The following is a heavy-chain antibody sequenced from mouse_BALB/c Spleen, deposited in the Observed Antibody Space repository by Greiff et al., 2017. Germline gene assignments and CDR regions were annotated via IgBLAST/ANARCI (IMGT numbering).Heavy chain of an antibody. D-gene: IGHD4-1*01. CDR1: GYTFTDHA. CDR3: TLANWDPYYFDY. J-gene: IGHJ2*01. V-gene: IGHV1S53*02. CDR2: ISPGNGDI. Sequence: VKVVESDAELVKPGASVKISYKASGYTFTDHAIHWVKQKPEQGLEWIGYISPGNGDIKYNEKFKGKATLTADKSSSTAYMQLNSLTSEDSAVYFCTLANWDPYYFDYWGQGTTLTVSS.